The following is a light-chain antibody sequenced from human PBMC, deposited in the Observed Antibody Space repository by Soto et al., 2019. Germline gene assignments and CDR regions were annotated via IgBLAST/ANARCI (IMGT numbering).Light chain of an antibody. Sequence: EIVLTQSPATLSVSPGETATLLCRASRSVSSSVAWYQQRPGRAPRLLISGASTRAIDVPARFTGSGSGTEFTLTISSLQSEDFAVYYCQQYNNWPPLTFGGGTKVEIK. CDR1: RSVSSS. V-gene: IGKV3-15*01. CDR2: GAS. CDR3: QQYNNWPPLT. J-gene: IGKJ4*01.